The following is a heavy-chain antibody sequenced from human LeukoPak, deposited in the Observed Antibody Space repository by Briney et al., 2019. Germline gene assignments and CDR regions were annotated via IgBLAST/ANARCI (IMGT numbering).Heavy chain of an antibody. CDR2: IIPIFRTA. V-gene: IGHV1-69*05. CDR1: GGTFSSYA. CDR3: ARGVAAPYYYYYMDV. D-gene: IGHD6-13*01. Sequence: SVKVSCRASGGTFSSYAISWVRQAPGQGLEWMGGIIPIFRTANYAQKFQGRVTITTDESTSTAYMELSSLRSEDTAVYYCARGVAAPYYYYYMDVWGEGTTVTVSS. J-gene: IGHJ6*03.